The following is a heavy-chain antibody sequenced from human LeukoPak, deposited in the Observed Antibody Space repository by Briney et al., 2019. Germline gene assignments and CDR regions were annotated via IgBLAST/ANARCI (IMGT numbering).Heavy chain of an antibody. D-gene: IGHD1-14*01. CDR1: GYTFTSYY. V-gene: IGHV1-46*01. CDR3: ARDGPGQGAFDI. Sequence: GASVKVSCKASGYTFTSYYMHWVRQSPGQGLEWMGIINPSGGSTSYAQKFQGRVTMTRDTSTSTVYMELSSLRSEDTAVYYCARDGPGQGAFDIWGQGTMVTVSS. J-gene: IGHJ3*02. CDR2: INPSGGST.